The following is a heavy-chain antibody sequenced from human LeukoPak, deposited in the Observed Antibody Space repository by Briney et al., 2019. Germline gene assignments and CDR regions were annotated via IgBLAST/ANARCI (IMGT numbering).Heavy chain of an antibody. V-gene: IGHV3-74*01. CDR2: ISGDGSST. Sequence: ETLSLTCAVYGGSFSGYYWSWIRQPPGKGLVCVSRISGDGSSTSYADSVKGRFTVSRDNAKNTLYLQMNSLRAEDTAVYYCAKGLSINWFDPWGQGTLVTVSS. CDR1: GGSFSGYY. CDR3: AKGLSINWFDP. J-gene: IGHJ5*02. D-gene: IGHD2-2*02.